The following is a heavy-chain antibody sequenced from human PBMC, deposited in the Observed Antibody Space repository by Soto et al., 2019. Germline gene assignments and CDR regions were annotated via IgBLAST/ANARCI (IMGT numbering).Heavy chain of an antibody. Sequence: QLQLQESGPGLVKPSATLSLTCTVSGGSISSSDYYWGWIRQPPGQGLAWIGSIHYIGSTYYHPSLKSRVRMSVDTAKNQFSLKLSSLTAADTAVHFGARWTGGSVVVPVQGWGQGTRVTVSS. D-gene: IGHD2-2*01. CDR2: IHYIGST. V-gene: IGHV4-39*01. CDR3: ARWTGGSVVVPVQG. CDR1: GGSISSSDYY. J-gene: IGHJ4*02.